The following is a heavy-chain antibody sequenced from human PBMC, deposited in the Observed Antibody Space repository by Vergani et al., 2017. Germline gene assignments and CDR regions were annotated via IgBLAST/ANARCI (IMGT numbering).Heavy chain of an antibody. Sequence: QVQLQQWGAGLLKPSETLSLTCAVYGGSFSGYYWSWIRHPPGKGLEWFGEINHSGSTNYNPSLKSRVTISVDTSKNQFSLKLRSVTAAEAAVYYCARVRYDFWSGYLDYWGQGTLVTVSS. CDR2: INHSGST. D-gene: IGHD3-3*01. V-gene: IGHV4-34*01. CDR3: ARVRYDFWSGYLDY. CDR1: GGSFSGYY. J-gene: IGHJ4*02.